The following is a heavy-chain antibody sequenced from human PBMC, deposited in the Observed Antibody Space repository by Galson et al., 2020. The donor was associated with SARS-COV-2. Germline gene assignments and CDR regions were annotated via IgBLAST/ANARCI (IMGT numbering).Heavy chain of an antibody. Sequence: SETLSLTCVVYGGSFSGYYWSWIRQPPGKGLEWIGEINHSGSTNYNPSLKSRVTISVDTSKNQFSLKLSSVTAADTAVYYCARGPQTDYYYDSSGLDAFDIWGQGTMVTVSS. J-gene: IGHJ3*02. CDR1: GGSFSGYY. D-gene: IGHD3-22*01. CDR3: ARGPQTDYYYDSSGLDAFDI. CDR2: INHSGST. V-gene: IGHV4-34*01.